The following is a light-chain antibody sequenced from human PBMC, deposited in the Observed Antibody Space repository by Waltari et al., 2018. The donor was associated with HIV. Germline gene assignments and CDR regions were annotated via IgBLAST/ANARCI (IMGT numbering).Light chain of an antibody. CDR2: DVS. V-gene: IGLV2-11*01. J-gene: IGLJ2*01. CDR1: SSDVGVYNF. CDR3: CSYAGSYPVV. Sequence: QSALTQPRSVSGSPGQSVTISCTGTSSDVGVYNFVSWYQQHPGKAPKLMIYDVSKRPSGVPDRFSGSKSGTTASLTISGLQVEDEADYYCCSYAGSYPVVFGGGTKLTVL.